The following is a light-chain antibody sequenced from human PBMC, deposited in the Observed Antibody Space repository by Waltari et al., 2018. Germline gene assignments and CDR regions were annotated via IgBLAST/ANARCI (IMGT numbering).Light chain of an antibody. Sequence: QSVLTQPPSVSGAPGQSVTISCTGSSSNIGAGFDVPWYPQFPGTAPRLVIYANGNRPSGVPDRFSGSRSGTSAYLAITGLQAEDEADYFCQSYDSGYVFGTGTKVTVL. CDR3: QSYDSGYV. CDR1: SSNIGAGFD. V-gene: IGLV1-40*01. CDR2: ANG. J-gene: IGLJ1*01.